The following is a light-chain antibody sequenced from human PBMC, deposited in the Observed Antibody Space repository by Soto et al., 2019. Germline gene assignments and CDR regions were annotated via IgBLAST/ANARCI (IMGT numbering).Light chain of an antibody. CDR1: QSVSSY. V-gene: IGKV3-11*01. CDR2: DAS. CDR3: QQRSNWRIT. J-gene: IGKJ5*01. Sequence: EIVMTQSPDTLSVSPGERATLSFGASQSVSSYLAWYQQKPGQAPRLLIYDASNRATGIPARFSGSGSGTDFTLTISSLEPEDFAVYYCQQRSNWRITFGQGTRLEIK.